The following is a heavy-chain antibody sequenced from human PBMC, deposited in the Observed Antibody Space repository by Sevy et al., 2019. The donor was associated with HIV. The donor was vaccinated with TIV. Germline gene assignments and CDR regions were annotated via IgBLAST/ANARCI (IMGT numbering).Heavy chain of an antibody. V-gene: IGHV3-11*06. J-gene: IGHJ4*02. CDR1: GFIFSDYY. CDR3: ARDRRNYSGQYFDF. Sequence: GGSLRLSCAASGFIFSDYYMSWIRQSPRKGLEWVSDISSGTTHRKYADSVKGRFTISRDNAKNSLYLQMNSLTVEDTAVYYCARDRRNYSGQYFDFWGQGTLVTVSS. D-gene: IGHD1-7*01. CDR2: ISSGTTHR.